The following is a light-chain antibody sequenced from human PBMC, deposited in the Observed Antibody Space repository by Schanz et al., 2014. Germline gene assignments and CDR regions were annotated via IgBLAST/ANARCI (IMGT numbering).Light chain of an antibody. CDR1: SSDVGGYNY. Sequence: QSALTQPASVSGSPGQSITISCTGTSSDVGGYNYVSWYQHHPGKAPKLMIYDVSNRPSGVSNRFSGSKSDNTASLTISGLQAEDEADYYCSSYTSSTTNYFFGTGTKLTVL. J-gene: IGLJ1*01. CDR2: DVS. CDR3: SSYTSSTTNYF. V-gene: IGLV2-14*03.